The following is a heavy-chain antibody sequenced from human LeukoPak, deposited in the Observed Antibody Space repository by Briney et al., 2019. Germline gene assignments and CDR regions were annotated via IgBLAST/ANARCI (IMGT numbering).Heavy chain of an antibody. Sequence: GGSLRLSCAASGFTFSSYAMSWVRQAPGKGLEWVSSISGTAYSTYYADSVKGRRFAISRDNSKNTLFLQMNNLRAEDTAIYYCAKDSPTADSWGQGTLVTVSS. CDR2: ISGTAYST. V-gene: IGHV3-23*01. CDR3: AKDSPTADS. J-gene: IGHJ4*02. CDR1: GFTFSSYA.